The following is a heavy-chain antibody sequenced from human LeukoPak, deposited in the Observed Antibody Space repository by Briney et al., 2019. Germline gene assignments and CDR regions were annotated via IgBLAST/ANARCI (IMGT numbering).Heavy chain of an antibody. J-gene: IGHJ4*02. D-gene: IGHD1-26*01. Sequence: PGGSLRLSCAASGFTFSSYAMSWVRQAPGKGLEWVSAISGSGGSTYYADSVKGRFTISRDNSKNTLYLQMNSLRAEDTAVYYCARFRYWDYYFDYWGQGTLVTVSS. CDR1: GFTFSSYA. V-gene: IGHV3-23*01. CDR3: ARFRYWDYYFDY. CDR2: ISGSGGST.